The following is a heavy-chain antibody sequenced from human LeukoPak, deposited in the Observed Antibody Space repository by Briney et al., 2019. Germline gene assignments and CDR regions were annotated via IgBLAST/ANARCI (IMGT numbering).Heavy chain of an antibody. CDR1: GFTFSDYY. V-gene: IGHV3-11*01. J-gene: IGHJ5*02. Sequence: GGSLRLSCAASGFTFSDYYMSWIRQAPGEGLEWVSYISSGGRTIYYADSVKGRFTMSRDNAKNSLYLQMNSLRAEDTAVYYCARVVGFLSGWFDPWGQGTLVTVSS. CDR3: ARVVGFLSGWFDP. CDR2: ISSGGRTI. D-gene: IGHD2-2*01.